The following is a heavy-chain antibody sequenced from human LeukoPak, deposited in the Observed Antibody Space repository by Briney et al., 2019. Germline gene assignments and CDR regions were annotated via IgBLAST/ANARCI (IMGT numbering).Heavy chain of an antibody. V-gene: IGHV4-59*12. CDR3: ARDRGGYDLFDY. CDR2: IYYSGST. D-gene: IGHD5-12*01. Sequence: SETLSLTCTVSGGSISSYYWSWIRQPPGKGLEWIGYIYYSGSTNYNPSLKSRVTISVDTSKNQFSLKLSSVTAADTAVYYCARDRGGYDLFDYWGQGTLVTVSS. J-gene: IGHJ4*02. CDR1: GGSISSYY.